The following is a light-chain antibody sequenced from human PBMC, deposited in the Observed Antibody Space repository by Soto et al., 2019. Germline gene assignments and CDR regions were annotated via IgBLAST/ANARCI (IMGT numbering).Light chain of an antibody. J-gene: IGKJ4*01. Sequence: DIQMTQSPSSLSACVGDRVTITCRASQSISTYLHWYQQKPGKAANLLIYAASTLQSGAPTRFSCSGSGTDCTLTISSLLPDDFATYFCQHGYSTHLTFGGGTKVDIK. V-gene: IGKV1-39*01. CDR2: AAS. CDR3: QHGYSTHLT. CDR1: QSISTY.